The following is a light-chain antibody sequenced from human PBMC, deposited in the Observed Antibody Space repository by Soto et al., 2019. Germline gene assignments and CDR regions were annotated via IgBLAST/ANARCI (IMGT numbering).Light chain of an antibody. CDR3: TSYTSSSTLV. CDR1: SSDVGGYNY. CDR2: EVT. J-gene: IGLJ2*01. V-gene: IGLV2-14*01. Sequence: QSALTQPASVSGSPGQSITISCAGTSSDVGGYNYVSWYQQHPGKAPKLMIYEVTNRPSGVSHRFSGSKSGNTASLTISGLPTEDEADYYCTSYTSSSTLVFGGGTKVTVL.